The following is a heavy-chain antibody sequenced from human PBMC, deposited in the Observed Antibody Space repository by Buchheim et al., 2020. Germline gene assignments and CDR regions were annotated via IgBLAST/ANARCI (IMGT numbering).Heavy chain of an antibody. J-gene: IGHJ6*02. CDR3: ARLISKVGDYYYYAMDV. D-gene: IGHD4-17*01. CDR2: IYYSGGT. CDR1: GGSMSGYY. V-gene: IGHV4-59*01. Sequence: QVQLQESGPGLVKPSETLSLTCTVSGGSMSGYYWSWIRQPPGKGLEWIGYIYYSGGTRYNPSLKSRVTMSVDTSKNPFPLKLSSVTAADTALYYCARLISKVGDYYYYAMDVWGQGTT.